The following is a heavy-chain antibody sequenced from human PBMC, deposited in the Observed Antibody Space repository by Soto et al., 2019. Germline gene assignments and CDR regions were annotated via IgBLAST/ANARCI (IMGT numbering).Heavy chain of an antibody. D-gene: IGHD4-17*01. Sequence: SSETLSLTCTVSGGSVTNSSYYWGWIRQSPGKGLEWIGSVYYRGRSYSKSSVKSRVTISVDTSKNQFSLNFNSVTASDTALYYCVSQRTTVLTQAYFDYWGRGALVSVSS. J-gene: IGHJ4*02. V-gene: IGHV4-39*01. CDR3: VSQRTTVLTQAYFDY. CDR2: VYYRGRS. CDR1: GGSVTNSSYY.